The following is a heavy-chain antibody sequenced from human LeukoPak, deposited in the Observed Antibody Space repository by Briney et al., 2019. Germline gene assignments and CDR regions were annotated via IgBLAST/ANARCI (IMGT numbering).Heavy chain of an antibody. V-gene: IGHV3-23*01. CDR1: GFTFSSYG. CDR3: AKDLWEQQLVPGSRWFDP. J-gene: IGHJ5*02. Sequence: GGSLRLSCAVSGFTFSSYGMSWVRQAPGKGLEWVSAISGSGGSTYYADSVKGRFTISRDNSKNTLYLQMNSLRAEDTAVYSCAKDLWEQQLVPGSRWFDPWGQGTLVTVSS. CDR2: ISGSGGST. D-gene: IGHD6-13*01.